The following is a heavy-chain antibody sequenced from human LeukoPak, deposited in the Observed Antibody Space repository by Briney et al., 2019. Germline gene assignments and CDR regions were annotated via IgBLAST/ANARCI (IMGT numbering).Heavy chain of an antibody. D-gene: IGHD6-13*01. CDR1: GYTLTELS. J-gene: IGHJ4*02. Sequence: GASVKVSCKVSGYTLTELSMHWVRQAPGKGLEWMGGFDPEDGETIYAQKFQGRVTITADESTSTAYMELSSLRSEDTAVYYCARVRIAAAVFDYWGQGTLVTVSS. V-gene: IGHV1-24*01. CDR2: FDPEDGET. CDR3: ARVRIAAAVFDY.